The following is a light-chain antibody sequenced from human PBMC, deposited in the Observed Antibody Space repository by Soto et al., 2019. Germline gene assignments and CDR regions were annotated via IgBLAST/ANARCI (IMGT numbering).Light chain of an antibody. CDR2: DAS. CDR1: QSISSW. J-gene: IGKJ2*02. Sequence: DIQMTQSPSTLSASVGDRVIITCRASQSISSWLAWYQQKPGKAHDLLIYDASSLGSGVPLRFSGSGSWTEFTITISSLQPDDFATYDCQQSHIYGTVGQGTKLEIK. CDR3: QQSHIYGT. V-gene: IGKV1-5*01.